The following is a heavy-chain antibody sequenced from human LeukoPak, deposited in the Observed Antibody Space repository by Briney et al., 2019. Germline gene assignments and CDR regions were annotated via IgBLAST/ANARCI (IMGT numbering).Heavy chain of an antibody. CDR1: GFTFNNYG. Sequence: GGSLRLSCAASGFTFNNYGIHWVRQAPGKGLEWVAVITHDGSNVYYADSVRGRFTISRDNSRNTLYLQMNSLRAEDTAVYYCAKDRLVVTAGDYWGQGTLVTVSS. V-gene: IGHV3-30*18. CDR3: AKDRLVVTAGDY. CDR2: ITHDGSNV. D-gene: IGHD2-21*02. J-gene: IGHJ4*02.